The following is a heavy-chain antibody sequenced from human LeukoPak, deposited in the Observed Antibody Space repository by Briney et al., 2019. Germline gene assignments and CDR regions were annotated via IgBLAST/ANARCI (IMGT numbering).Heavy chain of an antibody. CDR1: GGSISTYY. V-gene: IGHV4-59*01. Sequence: SETLSLTCTVSGGSISTYYWIWIRQPPGKELEWIGYFYSSGSTSYNSSLKSRVTISVDTSKNQFSLKLTSVTAADTAVYYCARAGTSIAAAKLDYWGQGTLVTVSS. J-gene: IGHJ4*02. CDR2: FYSSGST. D-gene: IGHD6-13*01. CDR3: ARAGTSIAAAKLDY.